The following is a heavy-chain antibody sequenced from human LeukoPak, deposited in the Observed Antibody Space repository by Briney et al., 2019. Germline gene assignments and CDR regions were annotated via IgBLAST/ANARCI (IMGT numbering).Heavy chain of an antibody. J-gene: IGHJ1*01. CDR3: ARGPTVTAAGH. CDR1: GFTVSSNY. V-gene: IGHV3-53*01. D-gene: IGHD6-13*01. Sequence: PGGSLRLSCAASGFTVSSNYMSWVRQAPGKGLEWVSVTYSGGTTFYADSVKGRFTIPRDNSKNTLYLQMNSLRAEDTAMYYCARGPTVTAAGHWGQGTLVTVSS. CDR2: TYSGGTT.